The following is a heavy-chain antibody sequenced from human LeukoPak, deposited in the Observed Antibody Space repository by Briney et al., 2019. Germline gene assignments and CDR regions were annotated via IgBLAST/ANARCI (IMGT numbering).Heavy chain of an antibody. D-gene: IGHD1-26*01. V-gene: IGHV3-33*01. CDR3: ARGIVGATLPDAFDI. CDR2: IWYDGSNK. CDR1: GXTFSSYG. J-gene: IGHJ3*02. Sequence: GGSLRLSCAASGXTFSSYGMHWVRQAPGKGQEWVAVIWYDGSNKYYADSVKGRFTISRDNSKNTLYLQMNSLRAEDTAVYYCARGIVGATLPDAFDIWGQGIMVTVSS.